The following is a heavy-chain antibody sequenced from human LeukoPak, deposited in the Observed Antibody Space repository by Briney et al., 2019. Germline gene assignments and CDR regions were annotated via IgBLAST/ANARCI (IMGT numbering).Heavy chain of an antibody. Sequence: GGSLTLSCVASRFTFSYSDMRWLRQIPGKGLAWVATVCGAGDDTFYPDSVKGRFPISRDNSKNTLYLQMNSLRPEDTAVFFCAKDVGHRNGFYDSFDIWGRGTKVTVSS. CDR3: AKDVGHRNGFYDSFDI. V-gene: IGHV3-23*01. CDR1: RFTFSYSD. CDR2: VCGAGDDT. D-gene: IGHD1-26*01. J-gene: IGHJ3*02.